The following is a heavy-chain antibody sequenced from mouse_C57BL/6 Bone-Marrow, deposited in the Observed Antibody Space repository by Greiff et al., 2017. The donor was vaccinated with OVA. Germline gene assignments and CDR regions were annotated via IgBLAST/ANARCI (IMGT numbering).Heavy chain of an antibody. V-gene: IGHV14-4*01. CDR3: TTGAYYSKGEAIDY. Sequence: VQLKQSGAELVRPGASVKLSCTASGFNIKDDYMHWVKQRPEQGLEWIGWIDPENGDTEYASKFQGKATITADTSSNTAYLQLSSLTSEDTAVYYCTTGAYYSKGEAIDYWGQGTSVTVSS. D-gene: IGHD2-5*01. J-gene: IGHJ4*01. CDR2: IDPENGDT. CDR1: GFNIKDDY.